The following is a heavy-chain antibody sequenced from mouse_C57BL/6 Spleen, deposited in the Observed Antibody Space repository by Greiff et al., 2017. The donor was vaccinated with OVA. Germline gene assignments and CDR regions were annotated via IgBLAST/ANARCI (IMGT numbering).Heavy chain of an antibody. CDR3: AREGSSGPFAY. CDR2: IYPRSGNT. CDR1: GYTFTSYG. D-gene: IGHD3-2*02. J-gene: IGHJ3*01. Sequence: QVQLQQSGAELARPGASVKLSCKASGYTFTSYGISWVKQRTGQGLEWIGEIYPRSGNTYYNEKFKGKATLTADKSSSTAYMELRSLTSEDSAVYFCAREGSSGPFAYWGQGTLVTVSA. V-gene: IGHV1-81*01.